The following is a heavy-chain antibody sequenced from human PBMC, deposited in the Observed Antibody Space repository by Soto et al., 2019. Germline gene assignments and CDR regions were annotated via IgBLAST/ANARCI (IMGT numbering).Heavy chain of an antibody. J-gene: IGHJ5*02. CDR3: AKDVSSRRWFDP. Sequence: QVHLQESGPGLVKPSETLSLTCAVSGASIRSYHWSWIRQPAGKGLEWIGRMQHTGNTNYNPSLKSRVTMSVDTSQNQISLKVTSVTAADPAVYFCAKDVSSRRWFDPWGQGILVIVSS. CDR2: MQHTGNT. D-gene: IGHD3-16*01. V-gene: IGHV4-4*07. CDR1: GASIRSYH.